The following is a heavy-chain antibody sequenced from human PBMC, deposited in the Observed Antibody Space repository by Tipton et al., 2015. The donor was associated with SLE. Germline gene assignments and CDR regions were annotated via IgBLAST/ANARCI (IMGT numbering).Heavy chain of an antibody. V-gene: IGHV3-15*01. CDR2: IKSKTDGGTT. CDR3: TTSEPTVTTDYYYMDV. D-gene: IGHD4-17*01. Sequence: SLRLSCAASGFTFSNAWMSWVRQAPGKGLEWVGRIKSKTDGGTTDYAAPVKGRFTISRDDSKNTLYLQMNSLKTEDTAVYYCTTSEPTVTTDYYYMDVWGKGTTVPVSS. CDR1: GFTFSNAW. J-gene: IGHJ6*03.